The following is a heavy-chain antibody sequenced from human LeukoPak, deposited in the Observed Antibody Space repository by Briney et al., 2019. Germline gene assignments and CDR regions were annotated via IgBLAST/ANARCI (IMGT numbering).Heavy chain of an antibody. CDR3: ARERGGSYSDAFDI. CDR1: GFTFSNFW. V-gene: IGHV3-7*01. J-gene: IGHJ3*02. CDR2: IKPDGSEK. Sequence: KPGGSLRLSCAASGFTFSNFWVTWVRQAPGKGLEWVANIKPDGSEKYYVDSVRGRFTISRDNAKNSLYLQMNSLRAEDTAVYYCARERGGSYSDAFDIWGQGTMVTVSS. D-gene: IGHD1-26*01.